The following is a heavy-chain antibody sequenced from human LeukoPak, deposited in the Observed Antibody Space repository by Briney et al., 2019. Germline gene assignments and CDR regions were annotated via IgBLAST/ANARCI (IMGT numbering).Heavy chain of an antibody. D-gene: IGHD2-15*01. CDR1: GGTSSSYA. CDR2: IIPIFGTA. Sequence: ASVKVSCKASGGTSSSYAISGVRQAPGQGLEWMGGIIPIFGTANYAQKFQGRVTITADESTSTAYMELSSLRSEDTAVYYCARAGSYCSGGSCYAYWGQGTLVTVSS. CDR3: ARAGSYCSGGSCYAY. V-gene: IGHV1-69*13. J-gene: IGHJ4*02.